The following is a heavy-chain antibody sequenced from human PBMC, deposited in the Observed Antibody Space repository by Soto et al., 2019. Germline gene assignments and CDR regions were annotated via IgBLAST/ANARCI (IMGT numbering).Heavy chain of an antibody. Sequence: ASVKVSCKASGDTFTSYYMHWVRQAPGQGLEWMGIINPSGGSTSYAQKFQGRVTMTRDTSTSTVYMELSSLRSEDTAVYYCARVSGVGGSDLASYYYYYLEVWGKGTTVTVSS. CDR2: INPSGGST. V-gene: IGHV1-46*03. J-gene: IGHJ6*03. D-gene: IGHD3-10*01. CDR1: GDTFTSYY. CDR3: ARVSGVGGSDLASYYYYYLEV.